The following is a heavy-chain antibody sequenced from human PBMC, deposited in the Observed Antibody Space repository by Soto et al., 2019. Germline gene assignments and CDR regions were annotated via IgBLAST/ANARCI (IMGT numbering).Heavy chain of an antibody. V-gene: IGHV3-30-3*01. CDR2: ISCAGTST. CDR3: ARDPGHDDNEYYTFDY. CDR1: GFTFSNSA. J-gene: IGHJ4*02. Sequence: QVQLVESGGGVVQPGRSLRLSCAASGFTFSNSAMHWVRQAPGKGLEWVAVISCAGTSTYYADSVKGRFTISRDNSKDTVYLQLHSLRSDDTAVYHSARDPGHDDNEYYTFDYWGQGTLVTVPS. D-gene: IGHD3-3*01.